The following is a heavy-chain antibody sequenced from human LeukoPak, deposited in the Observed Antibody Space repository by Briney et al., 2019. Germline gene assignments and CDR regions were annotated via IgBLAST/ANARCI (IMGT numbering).Heavy chain of an antibody. CDR1: GFTVRSYA. CDR3: ARQMQSHGNFDS. CDR2: LGIAGDT. J-gene: IGHJ4*02. Sequence: GGSLRLSCAASGFTVRSYAMHWVRQPIGKGLEWVSALGIAGDTFYPGSVKGRFTISRENARNSLYLQMNSLRAEDTAMYYCARQMQSHGNFDSWGQGTLVTVSS. V-gene: IGHV3-13*01. D-gene: IGHD1-26*01.